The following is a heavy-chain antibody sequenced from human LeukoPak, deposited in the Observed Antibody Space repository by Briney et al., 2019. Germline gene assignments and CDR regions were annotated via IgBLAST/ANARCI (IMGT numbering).Heavy chain of an antibody. CDR2: IKQDGSEK. D-gene: IGHD5-24*01. J-gene: IGHJ4*02. V-gene: IGHV3-7*01. CDR3: ASQVEMATILDY. Sequence: PGGSLRLSCAASGFTFDDYGMSWVRQAPGKGLEWVANIKQDGSEKYYVDSVKGRFTISRDNAKNSLYLQMNSLRAEDTAVYYCASQVEMATILDYWGQGTLVTVSS. CDR1: GFTFDDYG.